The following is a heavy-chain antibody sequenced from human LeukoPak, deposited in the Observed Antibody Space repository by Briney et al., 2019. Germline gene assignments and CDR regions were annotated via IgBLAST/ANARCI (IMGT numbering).Heavy chain of an antibody. J-gene: IGHJ1*01. CDR2: ISSSNSYT. CDR3: ASLTYYFDSSGYYPGYFQH. Sequence: GGTLRLSCAASGFTFSDYYMSWIRQAPGKGRWWVSYISSSNSYTKYADSVKGRFYADSVKGRFTISRDNAKNSLYLQMNSLRAEDTDVYYCASLTYYFDSSGYYPGYFQHWGQGTLVTVSS. V-gene: IGHV3-11*03. CDR1: GFTFSDYY. D-gene: IGHD3-22*01.